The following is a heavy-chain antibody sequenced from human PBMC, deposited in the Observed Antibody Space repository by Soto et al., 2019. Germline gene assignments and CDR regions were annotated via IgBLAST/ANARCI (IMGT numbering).Heavy chain of an antibody. CDR3: ANGYSSGWYVAEYFQH. CDR1: GFTFSSYA. CDR2: ISGSGGST. D-gene: IGHD6-19*01. Sequence: GGSLRLSCAASGFTFSSYAMSWVRQAPGKGLEWVSAISGSGGSTYYADSVKGRFTISRDNSKNTLYLQMNSLRAEDTAVYYCANGYSSGWYVAEYFQHWGQGTLVTVSS. V-gene: IGHV3-23*01. J-gene: IGHJ1*01.